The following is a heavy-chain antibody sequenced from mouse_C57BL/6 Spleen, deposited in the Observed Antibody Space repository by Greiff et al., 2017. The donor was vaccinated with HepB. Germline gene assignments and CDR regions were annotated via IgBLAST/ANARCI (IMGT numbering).Heavy chain of an antibody. CDR1: GYAFSSSW. D-gene: IGHD1-1*01. V-gene: IGHV1-82*01. CDR3: ARDYYGSSGAGY. CDR2: IYPGDGDT. Sequence: VQLVESGPELVKPGASVKISCKASGYAFSSSWMNWVKQRPGKGLEWIGRIYPGDGDTNYNGKFKGKATLTADKSSSTAYMQLSSLTSEDSAVYFCARDYYGSSGAGYWGQGTTLTVSS. J-gene: IGHJ2*01.